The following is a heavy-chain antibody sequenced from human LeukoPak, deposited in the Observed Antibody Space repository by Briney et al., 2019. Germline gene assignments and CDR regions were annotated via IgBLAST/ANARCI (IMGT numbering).Heavy chain of an antibody. D-gene: IGHD1-1*01. CDR3: ARGTYFRSDY. Sequence: SETLSLTCSVSGGSVTNSSGYYWAWIRQPPGKGLEWIGSFYYRGNTYYNLSLKSRLTISVDTSKNQFSLKMSSVTATDTAIYYCARGTYFRSDYWGQGTLVTVSS. V-gene: IGHV4-39*02. CDR1: GGSVTNSSGYY. CDR2: FYYRGNT. J-gene: IGHJ4*02.